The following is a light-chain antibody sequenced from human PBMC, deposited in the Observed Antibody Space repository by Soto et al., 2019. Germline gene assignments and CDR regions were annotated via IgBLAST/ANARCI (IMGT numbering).Light chain of an antibody. CDR1: QSVSSSN. Sequence: EIVLTQSPGILSLSPGEGATLSCRASQSVSSSNLAWYQQKPGQAPRLLIYLASSRATGIPDRFSGRGFGTDFTLTISSLEPEDFAVYYCQHYGSSWTFGQGTKVEIK. J-gene: IGKJ1*01. CDR2: LAS. CDR3: QHYGSSWT. V-gene: IGKV3-20*01.